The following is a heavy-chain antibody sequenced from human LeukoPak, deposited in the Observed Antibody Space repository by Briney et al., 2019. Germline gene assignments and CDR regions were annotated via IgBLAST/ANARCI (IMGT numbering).Heavy chain of an antibody. CDR3: ARGAMVRYYYYYMDV. V-gene: IGHV1-2*02. CDR2: INPNSGGT. J-gene: IGHJ6*03. CDR1: GYTFTGYY. Sequence: GASVKVSCKASGYTFTGYYMHWVRQAPGQGLELMGWINPNSGGTNYAQKFQGRVTMTRDTSISTAYMELSRLRSDDTAVYYCARGAMVRYYYYYMDVWGKGTTVTVSS. D-gene: IGHD3-10*01.